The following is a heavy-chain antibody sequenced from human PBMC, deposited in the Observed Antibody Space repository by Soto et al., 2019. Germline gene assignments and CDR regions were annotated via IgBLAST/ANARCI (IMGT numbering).Heavy chain of an antibody. J-gene: IGHJ5*02. CDR3: ARAGSSWYQYNWFDP. CDR2: INHSGST. D-gene: IGHD6-13*01. V-gene: IGHV4-34*01. Sequence: SSETLSLTCAVYGGSFSGYYWSWIRQPPGKGLEWIGEINHSGSTNYNPSLKSRVTISVDTSKNQFSLKLSSVTAADTAVYYCARAGSSWYQYNWFDPWGQGTLVTVSS. CDR1: GGSFSGYY.